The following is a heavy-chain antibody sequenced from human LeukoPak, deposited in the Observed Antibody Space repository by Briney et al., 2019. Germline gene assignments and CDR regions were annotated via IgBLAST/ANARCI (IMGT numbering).Heavy chain of an antibody. CDR3: ARSRDSGSYYDY. CDR2: IHYDENYK. Sequence: GGSLRLSCVASGFTFNTHDMHWVRQAPGRGPEWVAFIHYDENYKYYADSVKGRFTISRENSKNTLYLQMNSLRPEDTAVYYCARSRDSGSYYDYWGQGTLVTVSS. V-gene: IGHV3-30*02. D-gene: IGHD1-26*01. CDR1: GFTFNTHD. J-gene: IGHJ4*02.